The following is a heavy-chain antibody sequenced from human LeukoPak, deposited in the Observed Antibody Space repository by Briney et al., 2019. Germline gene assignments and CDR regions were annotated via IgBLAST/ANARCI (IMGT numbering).Heavy chain of an antibody. V-gene: IGHV1-69*13. CDR2: IIPIFGTA. Sequence: SVKVSCKASGGTFSSYAISWVRQAPGQGLEWMGGIIPIFGTANYAQKFQGRVTITADESTSTAYMELSSLRSEDTAVYYCATFVVYDILTGQGWFDPWGQGTLVTVSS. CDR3: ATFVVYDILTGQGWFDP. CDR1: GGTFSSYA. J-gene: IGHJ5*02. D-gene: IGHD3-9*01.